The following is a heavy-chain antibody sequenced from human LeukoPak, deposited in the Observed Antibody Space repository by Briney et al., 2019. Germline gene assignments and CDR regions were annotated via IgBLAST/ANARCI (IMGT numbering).Heavy chain of an antibody. CDR3: ARVHIDYGETYYFDY. J-gene: IGHJ4*02. V-gene: IGHV4-38-2*02. CDR1: GYSISSGYY. D-gene: IGHD4-17*01. Sequence: PETLSLTCTVSGYSISSGYYWGWIRQPPGKGLEWIGSIYHSGSTYYNPSLKSRVTISVDTSKNQFSLKLSSVTAADTAVYYCARVHIDYGETYYFDYWGQGTLVTVSS. CDR2: IYHSGST.